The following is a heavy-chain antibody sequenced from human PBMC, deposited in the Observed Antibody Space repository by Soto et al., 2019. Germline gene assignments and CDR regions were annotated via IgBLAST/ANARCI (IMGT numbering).Heavy chain of an antibody. Sequence: GGSLRLSCAASGFNFNNYAMSWVRQAPGKGLEWVSAISGTGSTTYYADSVKGRFTISRENSKNTQYLQMNSLRAEDTAVYYCAKSSGNRIAAVNYYYYMDVWGKGTTVTVSS. CDR2: ISGTGSTT. D-gene: IGHD6-13*01. J-gene: IGHJ6*03. V-gene: IGHV3-23*01. CDR1: GFNFNNYA. CDR3: AKSSGNRIAAVNYYYYMDV.